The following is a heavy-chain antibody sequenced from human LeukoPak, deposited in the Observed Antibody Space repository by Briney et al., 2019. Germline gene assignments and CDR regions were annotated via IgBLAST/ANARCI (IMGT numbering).Heavy chain of an antibody. D-gene: IGHD2-15*01. J-gene: IGHJ6*03. CDR1: GFTFSSYG. CDR2: IRYDGSNK. V-gene: IGHV3-30*02. Sequence: PGGPLRLSCAASGFTFSSYGMHWVRQAPGKGLEWVAFIRYDGSNKYYADSVKGRFTISRDNPKNTLYLQMNSLRAEDTAVYYCAKVPLRYYYYMDVWGKGTTVTVSS. CDR3: AKVPLRYYYYMDV.